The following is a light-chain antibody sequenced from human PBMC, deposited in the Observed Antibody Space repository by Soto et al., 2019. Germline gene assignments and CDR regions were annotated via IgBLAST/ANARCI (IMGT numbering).Light chain of an antibody. CDR2: ENN. CDR1: CSNIGNNY. Sequence: QSVLTQPPSVSAAPGQKVTISCSGSCSNIGNNYVSWYQQLPGTAPKLLIYENNKRPSGIPDRFSGSKSGTSATLGITGLQTGDEADYYCGTWDSSLSAGGVFGTGTKVTVL. V-gene: IGLV1-51*02. J-gene: IGLJ1*01. CDR3: GTWDSSLSAGGV.